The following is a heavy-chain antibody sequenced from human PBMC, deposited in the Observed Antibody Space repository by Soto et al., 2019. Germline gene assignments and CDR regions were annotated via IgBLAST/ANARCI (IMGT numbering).Heavy chain of an antibody. Sequence: SETLSLTCTVSGGSISSSSYYWGWIRQPPGKGLEWIGSIYYSGSTYYNPSLKSRVTISVDTSKNQFSLKLSSVTAADTAVYYCASRPYYDFWSGFFDYWGQGTRVTVSS. CDR3: ASRPYYDFWSGFFDY. CDR2: IYYSGST. CDR1: GGSISSSSYY. D-gene: IGHD3-3*01. V-gene: IGHV4-39*01. J-gene: IGHJ4*02.